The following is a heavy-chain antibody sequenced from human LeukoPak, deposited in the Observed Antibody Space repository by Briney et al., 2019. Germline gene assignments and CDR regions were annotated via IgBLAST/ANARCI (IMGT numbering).Heavy chain of an antibody. D-gene: IGHD3-22*01. Sequence: GGSLRLSCAASGFTFSGSAMHWVRQASGKGLEWVGRIRSKANSYATAYAASVKGRFTISRDNSKNTAYLQMNSLKTEDTAVYYCTLEGYYYDSSGYYSFDYWGQGTLVTVSS. CDR3: TLEGYYYDSSGYYSFDY. CDR1: GFTFSGSA. J-gene: IGHJ4*02. V-gene: IGHV3-73*01. CDR2: IRSKANSYAT.